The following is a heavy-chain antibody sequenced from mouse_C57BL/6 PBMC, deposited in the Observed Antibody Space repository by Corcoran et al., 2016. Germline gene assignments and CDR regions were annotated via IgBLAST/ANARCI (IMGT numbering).Heavy chain of an antibody. Sequence: EVQLQQSGPELVKPGASVKISCKASGYTFTDYYMNWVKQSHGKSLEWIGDINPNNGGTSYNQKFKGKATLTVDKSSSTAYMELRSLTSEDSAVYYCSRGGAADVWFAYWGQGTLVTVSA. CDR2: INPNNGGT. CDR3: SRGGAADVWFAY. CDR1: GYTFTDYY. V-gene: IGHV1-26*01. J-gene: IGHJ3*01.